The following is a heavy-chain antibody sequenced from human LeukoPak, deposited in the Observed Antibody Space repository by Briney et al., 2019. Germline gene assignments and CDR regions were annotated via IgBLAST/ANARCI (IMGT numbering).Heavy chain of an antibody. CDR2: IRSKAYGGTT. J-gene: IGHJ4*02. CDR3: TGGHDYGGNSDGLDY. CDR1: GFTFGDYA. V-gene: IGHV3-49*04. D-gene: IGHD4-23*01. Sequence: GGSLRLSCTASGFTFGDYAMSWVRQAPGKGLEWVGFIRSKAYGGTTEYAASVKGRFAISRDDSKSIAYLQMNSLKTEDTVVYYCTGGHDYGGNSDGLDYWGQGTLVTVSS.